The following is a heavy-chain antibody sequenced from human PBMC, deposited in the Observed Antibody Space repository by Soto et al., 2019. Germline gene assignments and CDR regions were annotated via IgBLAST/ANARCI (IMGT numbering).Heavy chain of an antibody. CDR2: IYWDDDK. D-gene: IGHD3-3*01. CDR3: ASRLLSGVGDY. V-gene: IGHV2-5*02. Sequence: QITLKESGPTLVKPTQTLTLTCTFSGFSFSTNGVGVAWIRQPPGGALEWLALIYWDDDKKYNPSLRSRLSIPRDTSKNQVLFTMSNMDPVDTATYYCASRLLSGVGDYWGPGNLVTVSS. CDR1: GFSFSTNGVG. J-gene: IGHJ4*02.